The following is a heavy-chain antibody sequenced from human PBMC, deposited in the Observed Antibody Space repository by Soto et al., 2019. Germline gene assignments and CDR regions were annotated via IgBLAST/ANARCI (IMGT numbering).Heavy chain of an antibody. J-gene: IGHJ4*02. Sequence: ASVKVSCKASGYTFTGYYIHWVRQAPGQGLEWMGWINPASGGATYAQKFQGRVSLTRDTSNSIAYMELSSLRSDDTAVYFCARDLGGSSSYLGYWGQGTPVTVSS. CDR2: INPASGGA. CDR3: ARDLGGSSSYLGY. V-gene: IGHV1-2*02. CDR1: GYTFTGYY. D-gene: IGHD6-6*01.